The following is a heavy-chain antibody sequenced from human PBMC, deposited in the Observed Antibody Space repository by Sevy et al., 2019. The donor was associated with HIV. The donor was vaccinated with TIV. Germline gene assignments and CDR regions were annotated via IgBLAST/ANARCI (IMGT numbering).Heavy chain of an antibody. CDR3: ARVERWLRFREYYFDY. Sequence: ASVKVSCKASGGTFSSYAISWVRQAPGQGLEWMGGIIPIFGTANYAQKFQGRVTITADESTSTAYMELSSLRSEDTAVYYCARVERWLRFREYYFDYWGQGTLVTVSS. V-gene: IGHV1-69*13. J-gene: IGHJ4*02. CDR1: GGTFSSYA. CDR2: IIPIFGTA. D-gene: IGHD5-12*01.